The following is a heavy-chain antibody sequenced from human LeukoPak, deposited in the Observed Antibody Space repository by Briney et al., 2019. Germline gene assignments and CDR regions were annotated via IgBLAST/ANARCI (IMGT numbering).Heavy chain of an antibody. J-gene: IGHJ4*02. CDR1: GFTFSRYA. CDR3: ARDNADRNMGNAFDC. D-gene: IGHD1-26*01. Sequence: GGSLRLSCVASGFTFSRYAMHWVRQAPGKGLEWVSDIFSDRSDKFYADSVRGRFTISRDDSKNTLYLQISSLRVEDTALYYCARDNADRNMGNAFDCWGQGTLVTVSS. V-gene: IGHV3-30*04. CDR2: IFSDRSDK.